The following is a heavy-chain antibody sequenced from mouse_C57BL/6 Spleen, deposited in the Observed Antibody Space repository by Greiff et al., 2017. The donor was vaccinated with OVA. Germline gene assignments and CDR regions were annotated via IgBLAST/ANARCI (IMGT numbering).Heavy chain of an antibody. CDR3: AGRGTVVATGYFDY. CDR2: FYPGDGDT. Sequence: QVQLQQSGPELVKPGASVKISCKASGYAFSSSCMNWVKQRPGKGLEWIGRFYPGDGDTNYNGKFKGKATLTADKSSSTAYMQLSSLTSEDSAVYFCAGRGTVVATGYFDYWGQGTTLTVSS. V-gene: IGHV1-82*01. J-gene: IGHJ2*01. CDR1: GYAFSSSC. D-gene: IGHD1-1*01.